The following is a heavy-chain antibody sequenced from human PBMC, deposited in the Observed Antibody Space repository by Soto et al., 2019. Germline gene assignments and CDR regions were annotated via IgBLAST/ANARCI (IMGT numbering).Heavy chain of an antibody. CDR3: ARDMGGDYGMGFDY. J-gene: IGHJ4*02. CDR2: IYSGGST. Sequence: GGSLRLSCAASGFTVSSNYVSWVRQAPGKGLEWVSVIYSGGSTYYADSVKGRFTISRDNSKNTLYLQMNSLRAEDMAVYYCARDMGGDYGMGFDYWGQGTLVTVSS. V-gene: IGHV3-66*01. D-gene: IGHD4-17*01. CDR1: GFTVSSNY.